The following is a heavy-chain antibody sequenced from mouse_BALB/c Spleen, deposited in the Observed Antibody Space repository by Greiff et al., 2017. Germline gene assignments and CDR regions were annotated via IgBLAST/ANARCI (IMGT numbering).Heavy chain of an antibody. CDR1: GFTFSSYG. J-gene: IGHJ4*01. CDR3: ARDGVRRGAMDY. V-gene: IGHV5-6-3*01. D-gene: IGHD2-14*01. CDR2: INSNGGST. Sequence: DVMLVESGGGLVQPGGSLKLSCAASGFTFSSYGMSWVRQTPDKRLELVATINSNGGSTYYPDSVKGRFTISRDNAKNTLYLQMSSLKSEDTAMYYCARDGVRRGAMDYWGQGTSVTVSS.